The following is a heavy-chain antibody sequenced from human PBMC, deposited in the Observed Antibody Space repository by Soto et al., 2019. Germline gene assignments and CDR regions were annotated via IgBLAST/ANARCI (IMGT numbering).Heavy chain of an antibody. CDR2: IWYDGSNK. CDR3: ARDLYRYYYGSGGGMDV. J-gene: IGHJ6*02. V-gene: IGHV3-33*01. CDR1: GFTFSSYG. D-gene: IGHD3-10*01. Sequence: GGSLRLSCAASGFTFSSYGMHWVRQAPGKGLEWVAVIWYDGSNKYYADSVKGRFTISRDNSKNTLYLQMNSLRAEDTAVYYCARDLYRYYYGSGGGMDVWGQGTTVTVSS.